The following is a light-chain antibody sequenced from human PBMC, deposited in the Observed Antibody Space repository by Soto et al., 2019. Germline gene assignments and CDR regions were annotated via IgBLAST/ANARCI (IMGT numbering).Light chain of an antibody. CDR3: QQTYISPHT. CDR2: AAS. Sequence: DIQMTQSPSSLSASVGDRVSIACRASQNINTFLHWYQQKPGKAPKLLVYAASSLQNGVPSRFSGRGSGTDFTLTIFSLQPDDFGIYYCQQTYISPHTFGHGTKLEI. V-gene: IGKV1-39*01. J-gene: IGKJ2*01. CDR1: QNINTF.